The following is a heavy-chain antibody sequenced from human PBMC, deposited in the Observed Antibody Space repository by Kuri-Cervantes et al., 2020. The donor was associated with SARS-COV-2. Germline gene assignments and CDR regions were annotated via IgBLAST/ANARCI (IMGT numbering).Heavy chain of an antibody. V-gene: IGHV3-23*01. Sequence: GESLKISCAASGFTFSSYAMSWVRQAPGKGLEWVSAISGSGGSTYYADSVKGRFTISRDNSKNTLYLQMNSLRAEDTAVYYCAKRTSTGEYSIPSGPLDYRGQGTLVTVSS. CDR1: GFTFSSYA. CDR2: ISGSGGST. CDR3: AKRTSTGEYSIPSGPLDY. J-gene: IGHJ4*02. D-gene: IGHD6-6*01.